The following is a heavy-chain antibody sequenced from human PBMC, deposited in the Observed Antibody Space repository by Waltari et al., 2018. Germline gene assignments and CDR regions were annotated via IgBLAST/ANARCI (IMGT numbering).Heavy chain of an antibody. CDR3: ARAPHKGYYFDY. J-gene: IGHJ4*02. Sequence: QVQLQESGPGLVTPSQTLSLTCPVSGGSISSGGYYWSCIRQHPGKGLEWIGYIYYSGSTYYNPSLKSLVTISVDTSKNQFALKLSSVTAADTAVYYCARAPHKGYYFDYWGQGTLVTVSS. CDR2: IYYSGST. V-gene: IGHV4-31*01. CDR1: GGSISSGGYY.